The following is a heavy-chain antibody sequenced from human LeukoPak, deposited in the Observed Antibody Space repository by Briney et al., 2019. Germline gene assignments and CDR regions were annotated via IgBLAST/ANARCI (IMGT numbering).Heavy chain of an antibody. J-gene: IGHJ6*03. CDR2: INPSGGST. D-gene: IGHD5-18*01. CDR3: ATRGYTEYYMDV. Sequence: ASVKVSCKASGYTFTSYYMHWVRQAPGQGLEWMGIINPSGGSTSYAQKFQGRVTMTRDTSTSTVYMELSSLRSEDTAVYYCATRGYTEYYMDVWGKGTTVTVSS. V-gene: IGHV1-46*01. CDR1: GYTFTSYY.